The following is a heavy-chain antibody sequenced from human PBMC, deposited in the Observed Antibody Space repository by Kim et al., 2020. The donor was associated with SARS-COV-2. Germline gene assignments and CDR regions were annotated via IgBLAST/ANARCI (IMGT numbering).Heavy chain of an antibody. V-gene: IGHV4-31*03. J-gene: IGHJ4*02. CDR1: GGSISSGGYY. CDR3: ARRLSSGYYSAYFDY. D-gene: IGHD3-22*01. Sequence: SETLSLTCTVSGGSISSGGYYWSWIRQHPGKGLEWIGYIYYSGSTYYNPSLKSRVTISVDTSKNQFSLKLSSVTAADTAVYYCARRLSSGYYSAYFDYWGQGTLVTVSS. CDR2: IYYSGST.